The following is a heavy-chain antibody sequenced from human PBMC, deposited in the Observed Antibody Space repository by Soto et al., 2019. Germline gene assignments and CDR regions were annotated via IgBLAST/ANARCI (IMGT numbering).Heavy chain of an antibody. CDR2: IILPFGTA. CDR1: GGTFSNYA. Sequence: QVRLVQSGAEVKKTGSSVKVSCKASGGTFSNYAISWVRQAPGQGLEWMGGIILPFGTANYAEKFQDRVSITAEESMTTTYMELRGLRSEDTAVYYCARGPDYEGYFDYWGQGTLVTVSS. V-gene: IGHV1-69*12. CDR3: ARGPDYEGYFDY. J-gene: IGHJ4*02. D-gene: IGHD4-17*01.